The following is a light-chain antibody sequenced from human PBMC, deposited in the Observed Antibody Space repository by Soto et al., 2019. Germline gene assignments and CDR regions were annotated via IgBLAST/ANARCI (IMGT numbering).Light chain of an antibody. CDR1: SSDVGGYNY. CDR2: EVS. Sequence: QSVLTQPPSASGSPGQSVTISCTGTSSDVGGYNYVSWYQQHPGKAPKLMIYEVSNRPSGVPDRFSASKSGNMASLTVSGLQAEDEADYYCCSYAGSNNPYVFGTGTKLTVL. V-gene: IGLV2-8*01. J-gene: IGLJ1*01. CDR3: CSYAGSNNPYV.